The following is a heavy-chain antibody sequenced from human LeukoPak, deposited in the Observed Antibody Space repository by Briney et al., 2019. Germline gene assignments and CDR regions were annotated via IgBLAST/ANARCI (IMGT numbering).Heavy chain of an antibody. J-gene: IGHJ4*02. CDR2: INPNSGGT. D-gene: IGHD3-22*01. CDR3: ALPYYYDSSGDFDY. V-gene: IGHV1-2*02. CDR1: GYSFTGYY. Sequence: ASVKVSCKASGYSFTGYYIHWVRQAPGQGLEWMGWINPNSGGTNYAQRFQGRVTMTRDTSISTAYMELSSLRSEDTAVYYCALPYYYDSSGDFDYWGQGTLVTVSS.